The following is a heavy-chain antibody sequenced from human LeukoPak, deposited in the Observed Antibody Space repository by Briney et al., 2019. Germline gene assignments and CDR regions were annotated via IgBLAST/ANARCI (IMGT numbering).Heavy chain of an antibody. Sequence: SETLSLTCAVSGGSISSGGYSWSWIRQPPGKGLEWIGSIYYSGSTFYNPSLKSRVTISVDTSKNQFSLKLSSVTAADTAVYYCARTYDSSGYYAHYFDYWGQGTLVTVSS. CDR1: GGSISSGGYS. D-gene: IGHD3-22*01. V-gene: IGHV4-30-2*03. J-gene: IGHJ4*02. CDR2: IYYSGST. CDR3: ARTYDSSGYYAHYFDY.